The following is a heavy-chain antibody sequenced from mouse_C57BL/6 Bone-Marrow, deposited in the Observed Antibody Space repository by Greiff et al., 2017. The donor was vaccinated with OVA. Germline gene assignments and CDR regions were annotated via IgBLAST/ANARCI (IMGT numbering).Heavy chain of an antibody. CDR3: ARSGIYYYGSSYAYYAMDY. CDR2: IHPNSGST. CDR1: GYTFTSYW. V-gene: IGHV1-64*01. D-gene: IGHD1-1*01. J-gene: IGHJ4*01. Sequence: QVQLKQPGAELVKPGASVKLSCKASGYTFTSYWMHWVKQRPGQGLEWIGMIHPNSGSTNYNEKFKSKATLTVDKSSSTAYMQLSSLTSEDSAVYYCARSGIYYYGSSYAYYAMDYWGQGTSVTVSS.